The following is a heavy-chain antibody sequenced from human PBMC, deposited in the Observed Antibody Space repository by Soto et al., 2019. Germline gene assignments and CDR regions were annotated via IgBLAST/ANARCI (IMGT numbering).Heavy chain of an antibody. J-gene: IGHJ4*02. CDR2: IRSKAYGGTT. V-gene: IGHV3-49*04. CDR3: TREIWWAADDLDY. Sequence: PGGSLRLSCTASGFTFGDYAMSWVRQAPGKGLEWVGFIRSKAYGGTTEYAASVKGRFTISRDDSKSIAYLQMNSLKTEDTAVYYCTREIWWAADDLDYWGQGTLVTVYS. CDR1: GFTFGDYA. D-gene: IGHD6-13*01.